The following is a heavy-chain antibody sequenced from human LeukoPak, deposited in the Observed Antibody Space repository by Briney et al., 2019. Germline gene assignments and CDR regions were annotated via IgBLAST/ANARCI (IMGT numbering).Heavy chain of an antibody. CDR2: INPNNGGT. D-gene: IGHD6-19*01. CDR3: ARSGYSSGWAFDF. Sequence: LWASVKVSCKASGYTFTGYYMHWVRQAPGQGLEWMGLINPNNGGTNYAQKFQGWVTMTRDTSISTAYMELSRLTSDDTAVYYCARSGYSSGWAFDFWGQGTMVTVSS. J-gene: IGHJ3*01. CDR1: GYTFTGYY. V-gene: IGHV1-2*04.